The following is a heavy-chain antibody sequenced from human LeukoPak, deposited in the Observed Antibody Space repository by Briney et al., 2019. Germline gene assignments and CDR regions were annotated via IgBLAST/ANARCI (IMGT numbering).Heavy chain of an antibody. D-gene: IGHD7-27*01. CDR1: GFTFSSYT. CDR2: ISSSSSYI. J-gene: IGHJ3*02. V-gene: IGHV3-21*01. Sequence: PGGSLKLSCAASGFTFSSYTMNWVRQAPGKGLEWVSSISSSSSYIYYADSLKGRFTISRDNAKNSLYLQMNSMRAEDTAVYYCARELGAFDIWGQGTMVTVSS. CDR3: ARELGAFDI.